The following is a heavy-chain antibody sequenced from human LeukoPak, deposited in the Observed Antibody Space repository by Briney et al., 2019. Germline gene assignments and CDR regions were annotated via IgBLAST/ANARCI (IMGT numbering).Heavy chain of an antibody. CDR2: ISGSSKYI. Sequence: GGSLRLSCAASGFTFSDYYMSWIRQAPGKGREWVSYISGSSKYINYADSVKGRFTISRDNAKNSLYLQMNSLRAEDTAVYYCARGNRPPDYWGQGTLVTVSS. CDR1: GFTFSDYY. J-gene: IGHJ4*02. V-gene: IGHV3-11*06. CDR3: ARGNRPPDY.